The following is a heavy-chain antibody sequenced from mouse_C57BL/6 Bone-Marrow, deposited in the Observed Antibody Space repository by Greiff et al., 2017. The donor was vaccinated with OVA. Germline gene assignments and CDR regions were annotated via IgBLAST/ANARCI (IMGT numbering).Heavy chain of an antibody. Sequence: EVKLVESGPGLAKPSQTLSLTCSVTGYSITSDYWNWIRKFPGNKLEYMGNISYSGSTYYNPALKSRISITSDTSNNQYYLQVKSVTTEDTATYYCARRYYGSSHYWYFDVWGTGPTVTVAS. V-gene: IGHV3-8*01. J-gene: IGHJ1*03. D-gene: IGHD1-1*01. CDR1: GYSITSDY. CDR3: ARRYYGSSHYWYFDV. CDR2: ISYSGST.